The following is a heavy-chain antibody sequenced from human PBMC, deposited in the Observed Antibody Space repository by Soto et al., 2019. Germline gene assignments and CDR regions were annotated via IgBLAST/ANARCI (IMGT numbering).Heavy chain of an antibody. V-gene: IGHV3-30*18. CDR3: AKDWGGHYGDYHYGMDV. CDR2: ISYDGSNK. CDR1: GFTFSSYG. Sequence: QVQLVESGGGVVQPGRSLRLSYAASGFTFSSYGMHWVRQAPGKGLEWVAVISYDGSNKYYADSVKGRFTISRDNSKNTLYLQMNSLRAEDTAVYYCAKDWGGHYGDYHYGMDVWGQGTTVTVSS. D-gene: IGHD4-17*01. J-gene: IGHJ6*02.